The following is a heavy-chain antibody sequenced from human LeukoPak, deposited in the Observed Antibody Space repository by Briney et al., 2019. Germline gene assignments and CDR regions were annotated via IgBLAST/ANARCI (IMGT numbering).Heavy chain of an antibody. D-gene: IGHD2-2*01. V-gene: IGHV4-4*09. CDR2: IYTSGSS. CDR3: ARQKCTSTRCLTKNAFDI. CDR1: GSICSYY. J-gene: IGHJ3*02. Sequence: SETLSLTCTVSGSICSYYWIWMRQPPGEGLEGIGYIYTSGSSNYNPSLKIRVAISVYTSKNQFSLALSSVTAADTAVYYCARQKCTSTRCLTKNAFDIWGQGTMVTVSS.